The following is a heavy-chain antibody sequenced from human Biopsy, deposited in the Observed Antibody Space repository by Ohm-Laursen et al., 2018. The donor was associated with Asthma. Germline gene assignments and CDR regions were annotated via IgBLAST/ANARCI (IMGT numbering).Heavy chain of an antibody. J-gene: IGHJ1*01. CDR1: GFTFSTYA. D-gene: IGHD3-3*02. V-gene: IGHV3-30-3*01. Sequence: SLRLSCSASGFTFSTYAMHWVRQAPGKGLEWVAVISYDGSNKYYADSVKDRFTISRDNAKNSLYLQMNSLRAEDTAVYYCARTFHFWSPYHAEHYQLWGQGTLVTVSS. CDR3: ARTFHFWSPYHAEHYQL. CDR2: ISYDGSNK.